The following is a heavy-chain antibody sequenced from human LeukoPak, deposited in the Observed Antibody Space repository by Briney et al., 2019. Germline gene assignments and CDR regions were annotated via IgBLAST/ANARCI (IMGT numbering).Heavy chain of an antibody. CDR2: INPTGGST. V-gene: IGHV1-46*01. CDR3: ARDYGGKSHFQH. Sequence: GASVKVSCKASGYIFTSYYMHWVRQAPGEGLEWMGIINPTGGSTSYAQKFQGRVTMTRDTSTSTVYMELSSLRSEDTAVYYCARDYGGKSHFQHWGQGTLVTVSS. CDR1: GYIFTSYY. J-gene: IGHJ1*01. D-gene: IGHD4-23*01.